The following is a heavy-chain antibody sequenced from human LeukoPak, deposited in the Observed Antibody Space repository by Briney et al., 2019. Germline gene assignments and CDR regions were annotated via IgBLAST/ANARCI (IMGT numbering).Heavy chain of an antibody. CDR3: AKDPPGIAAAGTKLNAFDI. V-gene: IGHV3-23*01. J-gene: IGHJ3*02. CDR1: GFTFSSHA. Sequence: PGGSLRLSCAASGFTFSSHAMSWVRQAPGKGLEWVSAISGSGGSTYYADSVKGRFTISRDNSKNTLYLQMNSLRAEDTAVYYRAKDPPGIAAAGTKLNAFDIWGQGTMVTVSS. CDR2: ISGSGGST. D-gene: IGHD6-13*01.